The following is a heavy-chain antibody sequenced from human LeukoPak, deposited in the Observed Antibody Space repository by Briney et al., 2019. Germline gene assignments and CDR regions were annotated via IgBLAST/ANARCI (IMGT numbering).Heavy chain of an antibody. CDR3: AELGITMIGGV. J-gene: IGHJ6*04. CDR2: ISSSGSTI. D-gene: IGHD3-10*02. Sequence: GSLRLSCAASALTFSSYEMNWVRQAPRKGLEWVSYISSSGSTIYYADSVKGRFTISRDNAKNSLYLQMNSLRAEDTAVHYCAELGITMIGGVWGKGTTVTISS. CDR1: ALTFSSYE. V-gene: IGHV3-48*03.